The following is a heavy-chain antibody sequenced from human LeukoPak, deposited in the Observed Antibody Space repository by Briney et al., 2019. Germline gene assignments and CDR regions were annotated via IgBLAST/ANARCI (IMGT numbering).Heavy chain of an antibody. Sequence: PGGSLRLSCETSDFTFSSYWMSWVRQAPGKGLEWVANIKEDGSERYYVDSVKGRFTISRDNAKNSLYLQMNSLRAEDTAVYYCAREGTCSSTSCYYYYYYYMDVWGKGTTVTVSS. CDR3: AREGTCSSTSCYYYYYYYMDV. V-gene: IGHV3-7*01. CDR2: IKEDGSER. CDR1: DFTFSSYW. D-gene: IGHD2-2*01. J-gene: IGHJ6*03.